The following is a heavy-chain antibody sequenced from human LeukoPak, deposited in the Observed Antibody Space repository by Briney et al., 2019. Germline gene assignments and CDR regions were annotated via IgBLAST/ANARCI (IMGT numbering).Heavy chain of an antibody. CDR1: GFTFSSYA. CDR2: ISGSGGST. J-gene: IGHJ3*02. Sequence: GGSLRLSCAASGFTFSSYAMSWVRQAPGKGLEWASAISGSGGSTYYADSVKGRFTISRDNSKNTLYLQMNSLRAEDTAVYYCAKEALTYYYDSSGYFPGAFDIWGQGTMVTVSS. V-gene: IGHV3-23*01. CDR3: AKEALTYYYDSSGYFPGAFDI. D-gene: IGHD3-22*01.